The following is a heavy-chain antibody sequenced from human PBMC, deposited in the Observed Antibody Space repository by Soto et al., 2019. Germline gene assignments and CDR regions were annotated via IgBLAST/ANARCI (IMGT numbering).Heavy chain of an antibody. CDR1: GFTFSSYG. CDR2: IWYDGSNK. J-gene: IGHJ4*02. V-gene: IGHV3-33*01. Sequence: GSLRLSCAASGFTFSSYGMHWVRQAPGKGLEWVAVIWYDGSNKYYADSVKGRFTISRDNSKNTLYLQMNSLRAEDTAVYYCARDGRGLRENGGFDYWGQGTLVTVSS. CDR3: ARDGRGLRENGGFDY. D-gene: IGHD7-27*01.